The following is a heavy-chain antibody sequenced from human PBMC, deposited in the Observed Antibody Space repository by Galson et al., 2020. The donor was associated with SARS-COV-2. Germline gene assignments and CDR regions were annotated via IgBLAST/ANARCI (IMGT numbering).Heavy chain of an antibody. CDR2: ISYDGSNK. D-gene: IGHD2-15*01. Sequence: QLGESLKISCAASGFTFSSYAMHWVHQAPGKGLEWVAVISYDGSNKYYADSVKGRFTISRDNSKNTLYLQMNSLRAEDTAVYYCARDSIVVVVAAILSGYYGMDVWGQGTTVTVSS. J-gene: IGHJ6*02. CDR1: GFTFSSYA. CDR3: ARDSIVVVVAAILSGYYGMDV. V-gene: IGHV3-30*04.